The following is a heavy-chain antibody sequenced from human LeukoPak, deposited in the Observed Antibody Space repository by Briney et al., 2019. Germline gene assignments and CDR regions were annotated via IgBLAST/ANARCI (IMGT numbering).Heavy chain of an antibody. Sequence: ASVKVSCKASGYTFSSYDINWVRQATGQGLEWMGWMNPNSGNSGYAQKFQGRVTITMNTSTRTTYMELSSLRSEDTAVYYCASGDCSSTSCYDDAFDIWGQGTMVSVSS. D-gene: IGHD2-2*01. CDR1: GYTFSSYD. V-gene: IGHV1-8*01. CDR3: ASGDCSSTSCYDDAFDI. CDR2: MNPNSGNS. J-gene: IGHJ3*02.